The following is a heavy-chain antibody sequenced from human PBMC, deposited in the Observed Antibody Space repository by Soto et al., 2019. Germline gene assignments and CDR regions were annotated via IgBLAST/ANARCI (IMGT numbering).Heavy chain of an antibody. CDR3: ARGGSSSWYDFDY. D-gene: IGHD6-13*01. V-gene: IGHV1-3*01. CDR2: INAGNGNT. Sequence: ASVKVSCKASGYTFTSYAMHWVRQAPGQRLEWMGWINAGNGNTKYSQKFQGRVTITRDTSASTAYMELSSLRSEDTAVYYCARGGSSSWYDFDYWGQGTLVTVSS. J-gene: IGHJ4*02. CDR1: GYTFTSYA.